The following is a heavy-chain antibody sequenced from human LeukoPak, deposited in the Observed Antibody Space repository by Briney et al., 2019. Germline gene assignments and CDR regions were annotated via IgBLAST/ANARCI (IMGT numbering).Heavy chain of an antibody. CDR2: IYYSGST. CDR3: ARVVGDYVSRFVDY. Sequence: PSETLSLTCTVSGGSISSYYWSWIRQPPGKGLEWIEYIYYSGSTNYNPSLKSRVTISVDTSKNQFSLKLSSVTAADTAVYYCARVVGDYVSRFVDYWGQGTLVTVSS. CDR1: GGSISSYY. J-gene: IGHJ4*02. D-gene: IGHD4-17*01. V-gene: IGHV4-59*01.